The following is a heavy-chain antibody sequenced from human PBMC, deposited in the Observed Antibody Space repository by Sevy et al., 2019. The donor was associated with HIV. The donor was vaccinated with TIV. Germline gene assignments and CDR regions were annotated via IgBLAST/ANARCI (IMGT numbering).Heavy chain of an antibody. CDR1: GGSMSSYY. D-gene: IGHD6-13*01. Sequence: SETLSLTCTVSGGSMSSYYWSWIRQPPGKGLEWIGLIYYNGSTNYNPPLKSRVTISVDTPKNHFSLKLSSVTAADTAVYYCARVRQQLVGSLDYWGQGTLVTVSS. J-gene: IGHJ4*02. CDR2: IYYNGST. V-gene: IGHV4-59*01. CDR3: ARVRQQLVGSLDY.